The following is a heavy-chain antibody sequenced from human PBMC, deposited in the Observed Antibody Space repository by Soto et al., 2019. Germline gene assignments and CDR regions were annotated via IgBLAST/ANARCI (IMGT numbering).Heavy chain of an antibody. CDR1: GYSFTTYC. CDR2: IYPGDSDT. CDR3: ARQAAAGKYYYGMDV. J-gene: IGHJ6*02. D-gene: IGHD6-13*01. V-gene: IGHV5-51*01. Sequence: EVQLVQSGAEVRKPGESLKISCKGSGYSFTTYCIGWVRQMPGKGLECMGIIYPGDSDTRYGPSFQGQVTISADKSISTAYLQWSSLKASDTAMYYCARQAAAGKYYYGMDVWGQGTTVTVSS.